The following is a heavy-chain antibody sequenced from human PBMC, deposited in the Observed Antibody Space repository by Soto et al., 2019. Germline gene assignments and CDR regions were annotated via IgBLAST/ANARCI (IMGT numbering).Heavy chain of an antibody. Sequence: PGGSLRLSCAASGFTFSSYGMHWVRQAPGKGLEWVAVIWYDGSNKYYADSVKGRFTISRDNSKNTLYLQMNSLRAEDTAVYYCARVGLYVAGFDYWGQGNPVTVS. V-gene: IGHV3-33*01. CDR2: IWYDGSNK. CDR1: GFTFSSYG. J-gene: IGHJ4*02. D-gene: IGHD6-19*01. CDR3: ARVGLYVAGFDY.